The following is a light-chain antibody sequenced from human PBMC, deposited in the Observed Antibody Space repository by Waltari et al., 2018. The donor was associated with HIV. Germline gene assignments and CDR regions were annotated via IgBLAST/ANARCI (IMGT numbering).Light chain of an antibody. J-gene: IGLJ2*01. V-gene: IGLV2-8*01. CDR2: EVT. CDR1: SSDIGGSNY. CDR3: SSYAPTNKFYVL. Sequence: QSALTPPPSASGSPGQSVTMSCTGTSSDIGGSNYVPWYQQHPGKAPKLIMTEVTKRPSGVPDRFSGSKSGNTASLTVSGLQAEDEAHYYCSSYAPTNKFYVLFGGGTTLTVL.